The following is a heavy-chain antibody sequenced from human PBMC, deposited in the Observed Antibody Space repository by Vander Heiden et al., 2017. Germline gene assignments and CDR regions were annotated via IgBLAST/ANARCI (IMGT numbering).Heavy chain of an antibody. CDR1: GFTLSSYA. CDR2: ISGSGGST. D-gene: IGHD2-2*01. J-gene: IGHJ5*02. Sequence: EVQLLESGGGLVQPGGCLRLSRAAAGFTLSSYAMSWVRQAPGEGLEWVSGISGSGGSTSYADSVKGRFTISRDNSKNTLYLQMNSLRAEDTAVYYCAKAPLGGYQLLFSWFDPWGQGTLVTVSS. CDR3: AKAPLGGYQLLFSWFDP. V-gene: IGHV3-23*01.